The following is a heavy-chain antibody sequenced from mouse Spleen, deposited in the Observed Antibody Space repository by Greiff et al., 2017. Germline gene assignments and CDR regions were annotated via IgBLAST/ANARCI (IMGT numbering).Heavy chain of an antibody. CDR1: GFTFSSYA. J-gene: IGHJ2*01. V-gene: IGHV5-9-3*01. Sequence: EVHLVESGGGLVKLGGSLKLSCAASGFTFSSYAMSWVRQTPEKRLEWVATISSGGGNTYYPDSVKGRFTISRDNAKNTLYLQMSSLKSEDTAMYYCARRDGYDPYFDYWGQGTTLTVSS. D-gene: IGHD2-2*01. CDR3: ARRDGYDPYFDY. CDR2: ISSGGGNT.